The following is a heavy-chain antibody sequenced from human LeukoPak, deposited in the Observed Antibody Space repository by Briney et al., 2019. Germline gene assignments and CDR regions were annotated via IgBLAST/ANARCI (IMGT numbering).Heavy chain of an antibody. V-gene: IGHV4-34*01. CDR1: GGSFSGYY. CDR2: INHSGST. D-gene: IGHD6-13*01. J-gene: IGHJ4*02. CDR3: ARGVSSSWDY. Sequence: PSETLSLTCAVYGGSFSGYYWSWIRQPPGKGLEWIGEINHSGSTNYNPSLKSRVTISVDTSKNQFSLKLSSVTAADTAVYYCARGVSSSWDYWGQGTLVTVSS.